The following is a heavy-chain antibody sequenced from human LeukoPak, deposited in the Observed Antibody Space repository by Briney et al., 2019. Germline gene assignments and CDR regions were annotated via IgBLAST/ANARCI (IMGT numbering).Heavy chain of an antibody. D-gene: IGHD6-13*01. V-gene: IGHV3-43*02. CDR2: ISGDGGST. Sequence: PGGSLTLSCAASGFTFADYDMHWVRQAPGRGLVWVSLISGDGGSTYYADSVKGRFTISRDNSKNSLYLQMNSLRTEDTALYYCAKDKYSSSWNGMDVWGQGTTVTVSS. J-gene: IGHJ6*02. CDR3: AKDKYSSSWNGMDV. CDR1: GFTFADYD.